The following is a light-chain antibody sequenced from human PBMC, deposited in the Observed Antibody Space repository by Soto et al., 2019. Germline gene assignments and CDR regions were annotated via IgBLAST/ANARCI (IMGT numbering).Light chain of an antibody. J-gene: IGKJ2*01. CDR2: GAS. CDR1: QSVSSS. Sequence: EIVMTQSPATLSVSPGERATLSCRASQSVSSSLAWYQQKPGQAPRPLIYGASTRATGIPDRFSGSGSGTDFTLTISRLEPEDFAVYYCQHYGSSPPYTFGQGTKVDIK. V-gene: IGKV3-20*01. CDR3: QHYGSSPPYT.